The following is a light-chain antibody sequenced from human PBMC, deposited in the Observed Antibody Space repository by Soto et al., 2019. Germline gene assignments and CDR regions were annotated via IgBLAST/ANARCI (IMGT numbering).Light chain of an antibody. CDR1: KSVSRD. CDR3: QHRHN. Sequence: DIVLTQSPATLSLSPGERATLACRASKSVSRDFAWYQQKPGQAPRLLIYDASNRATGKPARFSGSGSGTDFTLTINSLRPKDFEVYYCQHRHNFGPGTKVDFK. CDR2: DAS. V-gene: IGKV3-11*01. J-gene: IGKJ3*01.